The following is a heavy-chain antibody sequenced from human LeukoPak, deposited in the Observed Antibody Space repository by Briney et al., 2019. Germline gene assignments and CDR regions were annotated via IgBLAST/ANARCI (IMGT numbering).Heavy chain of an antibody. Sequence: GSLRLSCAASGFTFSSYSMNWVRQAPGKGLEWVSSISSSSSYIYYADSVKGRFTISRDNAKNSLYLQMISLRAEDTAVYYCARGLCYSSGCPAGYWGQGTLVTVSS. CDR3: ARGLCYSSGCPAGY. V-gene: IGHV3-21*01. D-gene: IGHD6-19*01. CDR2: ISSSSSYI. J-gene: IGHJ4*02. CDR1: GFTFSSYS.